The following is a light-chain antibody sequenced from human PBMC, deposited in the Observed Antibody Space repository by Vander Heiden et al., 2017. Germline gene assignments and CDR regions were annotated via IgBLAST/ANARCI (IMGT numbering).Light chain of an antibody. CDR3: QSFDSSLNGYV. CDR2: GNN. Sequence: QSVLTPPPSVSGAPGQRVIISCTGSSSNIGAGYDVHWYQQLPGRAPKLLIYGNNKRPSGVPDRFSGSKSGTSASLAITGLQAEDEGDFYCQSFDSSLNGYVFGTGTKVTVL. J-gene: IGLJ1*01. CDR1: SSNIGAGYD. V-gene: IGLV1-40*01.